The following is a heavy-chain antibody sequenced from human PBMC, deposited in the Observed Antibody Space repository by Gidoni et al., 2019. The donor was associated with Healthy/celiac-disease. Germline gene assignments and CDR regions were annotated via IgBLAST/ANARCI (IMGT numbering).Heavy chain of an antibody. CDR2: ISYDGSNK. V-gene: IGHV3-30-3*01. CDR1: GFTFRSYA. J-gene: IGHJ4*02. Sequence: QVQLVESGGGVVQPGRSLRLSCAASGFTFRSYAMHWVRQAPGKGLEWVAVISYDGSNKYYADSVKGRFTISRDNSKNTLYLQMNSLRAEDTAVYYCAREAPPSAFDYWGQGTLVTVSS. CDR3: AREAPPSAFDY.